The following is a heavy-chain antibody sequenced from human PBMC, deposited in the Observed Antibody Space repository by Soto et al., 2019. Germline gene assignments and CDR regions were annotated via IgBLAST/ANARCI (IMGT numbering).Heavy chain of an antibody. CDR1: GGSISSGGYS. J-gene: IGHJ5*02. CDR2: IYHSGST. D-gene: IGHD6-13*01. V-gene: IGHV4-30-2*01. CDR3: ARGLTAAGPNNWFDP. Sequence: SETLSLTCAVSGGSISSGGYSWSWIRQPPGKGLEWIGCIYHSGSTYYNPSLKSRVTISVDRSKNQFSLKLSSVTAADTAVYSCARGLTAAGPNNWFDPWGQGTLVTVSS.